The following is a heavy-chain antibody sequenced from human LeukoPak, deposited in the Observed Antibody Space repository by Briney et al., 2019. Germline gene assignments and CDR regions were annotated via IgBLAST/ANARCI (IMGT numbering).Heavy chain of an antibody. V-gene: IGHV3-21*01. CDR2: ISVTSSYI. D-gene: IGHD1-26*01. Sequence: GGSLRLSCAASGFTFSNYRMNWVRQAPGKGLEWVSSISVTSSYIYYADSVKGRFTISRDHANSSLSLQMHSLRAEDTSVYYCAREDSGSYDPGSFDIWGQGTLVTVSS. J-gene: IGHJ3*02. CDR3: AREDSGSYDPGSFDI. CDR1: GFTFSNYR.